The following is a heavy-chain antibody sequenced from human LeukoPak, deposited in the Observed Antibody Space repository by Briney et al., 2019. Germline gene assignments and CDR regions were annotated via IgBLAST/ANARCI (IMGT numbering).Heavy chain of an antibody. CDR2: ISSSDNTT. D-gene: IGHD2-15*01. CDR3: AKCSSGGCYSANDY. V-gene: IGHV3-23*01. CDR1: GFTFSSYA. J-gene: IGHJ4*02. Sequence: GGSLRLSCAASGFTFSSYAMSWVRQAPGKGLEWVSAISSSDNTTYYAASVKGRFTISRDNSKNTLYLQMNSLRAEDTAVYYCAKCSSGGCYSANDYWGQGILVTVSS.